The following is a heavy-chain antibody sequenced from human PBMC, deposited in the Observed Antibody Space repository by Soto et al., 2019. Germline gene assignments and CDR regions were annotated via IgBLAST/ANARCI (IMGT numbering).Heavy chain of an antibody. V-gene: IGHV3-23*01. Sequence: EVQLLESGGGLVQPGGSLRLSCAASGFTFSIFAMSWVRQAPGKGLEWVSSIGGGDHDRYYTDSVRGRFTISRDNSKNTVFLQMNSLRAEGTAIYYCVKDRMDHNSVWDPFDIWGQGTMVTVSS. CDR2: IGGGDHDR. J-gene: IGHJ3*02. CDR3: VKDRMDHNSVWDPFDI. CDR1: GFTFSIFA. D-gene: IGHD1-20*01.